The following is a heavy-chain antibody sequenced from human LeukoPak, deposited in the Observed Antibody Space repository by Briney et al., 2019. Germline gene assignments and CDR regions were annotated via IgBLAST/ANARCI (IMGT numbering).Heavy chain of an antibody. CDR2: IYYSGST. D-gene: IGHD5-12*01. CDR3: ARDRVIVATSGAFDI. CDR1: GGSISSSSYY. V-gene: IGHV4-39*07. J-gene: IGHJ3*02. Sequence: SETLSLTCTVSGGSISSSSYYWGWIRQPPGKGLEWIGSIYYSGSTYYNPSLKSRVTISVDTSKNQFSLKLSSVTAADTAVYYCARDRVIVATSGAFDIWGQGTMVTVSS.